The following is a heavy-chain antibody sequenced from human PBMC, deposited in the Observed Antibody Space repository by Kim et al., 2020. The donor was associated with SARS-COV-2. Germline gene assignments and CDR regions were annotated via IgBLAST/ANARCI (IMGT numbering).Heavy chain of an antibody. V-gene: IGHV4-59*12. D-gene: IGHD3-22*01. CDR2: ISYFGST. CDR1: SGSISSSY. Sequence: SETLSLTCTVSSGSISSSYWSWIRQPPGKGLEWIGYISYFGSTNYIPSLESRVTISVDTSKNQFSLHLSSVTATDTAVYYCATYDSTNYLAFWGQGTLVT. CDR3: ATYDSTNYLAF. J-gene: IGHJ4*02.